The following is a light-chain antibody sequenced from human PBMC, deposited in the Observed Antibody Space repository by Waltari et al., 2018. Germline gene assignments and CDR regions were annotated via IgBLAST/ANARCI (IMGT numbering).Light chain of an antibody. V-gene: IGLV3-19*01. CDR2: GKN. J-gene: IGLJ2*01. Sequence: SSELTQDPAVCVALGQTVANTCQGHRLASFSAHWYQQKPGQAPILVIYGKNNRPSGIPDRFSGSNSGNSASLTITGAQAEDEAAYYCNSRDTSGDHVVFGGGTKLTVL. CDR1: RLASFS. CDR3: NSRDTSGDHVV.